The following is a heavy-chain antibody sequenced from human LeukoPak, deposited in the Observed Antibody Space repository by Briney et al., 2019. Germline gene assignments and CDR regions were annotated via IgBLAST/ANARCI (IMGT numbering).Heavy chain of an antibody. CDR2: INPNSGGT. CDR3: ARSNGVNCSGGSCYSRAAFYI. CDR1: GYTFTGYY. V-gene: IGHV1-2*06. J-gene: IGHJ3*02. Sequence: ASVKVSCKASGYTFTGYYMHWVRQAPGQGLECMGRINPNSGGTNYAQKFQGSVTMTRDTSISTAYMELSRLRSDDWTEYYCARSNGVNCSGGSCYSRAAFYICCQGRMFSVSS. D-gene: IGHD2-15*01.